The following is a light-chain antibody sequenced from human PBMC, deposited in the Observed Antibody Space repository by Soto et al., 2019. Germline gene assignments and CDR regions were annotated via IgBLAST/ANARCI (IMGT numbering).Light chain of an antibody. Sequence: EIVLTQSPDTLSLSPGARATLSCRASQSVGRNYLAWFQQKPGQAPRLLIYGASSRATGVPDRFAGSGSGTDFTIAINRLEPEDCAVYYCQQYAASPITFGGGTKVKIK. V-gene: IGKV3-20*01. CDR3: QQYAASPIT. J-gene: IGKJ4*01. CDR1: QSVGRNY. CDR2: GAS.